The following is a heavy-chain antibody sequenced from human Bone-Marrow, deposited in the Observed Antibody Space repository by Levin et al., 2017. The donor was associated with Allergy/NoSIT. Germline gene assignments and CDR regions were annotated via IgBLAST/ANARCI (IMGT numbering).Heavy chain of an antibody. V-gene: IGHV3-33*01. CDR2: IWYDGSNK. D-gene: IGHD6-19*01. J-gene: IGHJ4*02. CDR1: GFTFSSYG. CDR3: ARGESGWYFDY. Sequence: SCAASGFTFSSYGMHWVRQAPGKGLEWVAVIWYDGSNKYYADSVKGRFTISRDNSKNTLYLQMNSLRAEDTAVYYCARGESGWYFDYWGQGTLVTVSS.